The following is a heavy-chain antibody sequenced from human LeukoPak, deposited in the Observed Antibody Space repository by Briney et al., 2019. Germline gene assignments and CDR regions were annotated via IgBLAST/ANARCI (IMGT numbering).Heavy chain of an antibody. CDR1: GFSFRDFG. Sequence: GGPLRLSCAASGFSFRDFGMNWVRQAPGKGLQWLSYISSSGSTLFYADSVKGRFTISRDNVNNSLYLQMNSLGVDDMGVYYCARGYSTSSYSHYYYYMDVWGKGTTVAVSS. J-gene: IGHJ6*03. D-gene: IGHD6-6*01. CDR3: ARGYSTSSYSHYYYYMDV. CDR2: ISSSGSTL. V-gene: IGHV3-48*01.